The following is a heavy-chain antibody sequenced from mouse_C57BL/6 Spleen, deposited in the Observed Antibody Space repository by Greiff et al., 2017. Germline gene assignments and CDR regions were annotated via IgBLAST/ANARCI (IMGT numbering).Heavy chain of an antibody. CDR3: ARWLLRYYAMDY. Sequence: QVQLKQSGPELVKPGASVKISCKASGYSFSSSWMNWVKQRPGKGLAWIGRNYPGDGDTNYNGKFKGKATLTADKSSSTAYMQLSSLTSEDSAVYFCARWLLRYYAMDYWGQGTSVTVSS. CDR2: NYPGDGDT. CDR1: GYSFSSSW. V-gene: IGHV1-82*01. D-gene: IGHD2-3*01. J-gene: IGHJ4*01.